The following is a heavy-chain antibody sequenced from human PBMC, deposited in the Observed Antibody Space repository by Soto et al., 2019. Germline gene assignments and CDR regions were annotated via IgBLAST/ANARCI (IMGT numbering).Heavy chain of an antibody. Sequence: SETLSLTCTVSGGSISSSSYYWGWIRQPPGKGLEWIGSIYYSGSTYYNPSLKSRVTISVDTSKNQFSLKLSSVTAADTAVYYCARHGESSSDKDYWGQGTLVTVSS. D-gene: IGHD6-6*01. CDR1: GGSISSSSYY. J-gene: IGHJ4*02. V-gene: IGHV4-39*01. CDR3: ARHGESSSDKDY. CDR2: IYYSGST.